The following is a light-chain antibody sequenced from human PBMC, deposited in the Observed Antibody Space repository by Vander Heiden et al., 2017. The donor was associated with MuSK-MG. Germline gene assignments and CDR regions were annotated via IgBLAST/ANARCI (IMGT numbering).Light chain of an antibody. CDR3: QQYGSSPLT. CDR2: GAS. V-gene: IGKV3-20*01. CDR1: QSVSSSY. Sequence: EIVFTQSPVTLSLSAGERATLACRASQSVSSSYLAWYQQKPGQAPRLLIYGASSRATGIPDRFSGSGSGTDFTLNISRLEPEDFAVYYCQQYGSSPLTFGQGTKLEIK. J-gene: IGKJ2*01.